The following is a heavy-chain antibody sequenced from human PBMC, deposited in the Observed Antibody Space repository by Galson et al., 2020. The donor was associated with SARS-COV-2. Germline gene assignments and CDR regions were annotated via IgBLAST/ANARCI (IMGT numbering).Heavy chain of an antibody. CDR2: INPRTGTT. Sequence: ASVKVSCKASGDTFSSHYLHWVRQAPGQGLQWLGIINPRTGTTNYAQKFQDRITLTTDASTTVYMELTSLTSEDTAVYYCARDRRQVSTIQGPLDYWGQGTPVTVSS. J-gene: IGHJ4*02. CDR3: ARDRRQVSTIQGPLDY. D-gene: IGHD5-12*01. CDR1: GDTFSSHY. V-gene: IGHV1-46*01.